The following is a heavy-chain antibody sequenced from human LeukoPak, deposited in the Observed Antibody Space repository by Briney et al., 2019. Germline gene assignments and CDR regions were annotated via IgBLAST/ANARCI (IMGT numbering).Heavy chain of an antibody. Sequence: ASVTVSCKASGYTFISYGITWVRQAPGQGLEWMGWISGYNGNTNYAQNLQGRVTMTRDTSASTAYMELRSLRSDDTAVYYCARELGGAGSYFFPYYGMDVWGQGTTVTGSS. J-gene: IGHJ6*02. CDR2: ISGYNGNT. CDR1: GYTFISYG. D-gene: IGHD3-10*01. CDR3: ARELGGAGSYFFPYYGMDV. V-gene: IGHV1-18*01.